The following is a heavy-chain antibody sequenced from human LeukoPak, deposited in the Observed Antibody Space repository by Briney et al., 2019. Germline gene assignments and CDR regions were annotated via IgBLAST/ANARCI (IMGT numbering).Heavy chain of an antibody. Sequence: SETLSLTCTVSGGSISSYYWSWIRQPPGKGLEWIGYIYYSGSTNYNPSLKSRVTISVDTSKNQFSLKLSSVTAADTAVYYCARQDYYYYYMDVWGKGTTVTVSS. CDR3: ARQDYYYYYMDV. CDR2: IYYSGST. V-gene: IGHV4-59*01. CDR1: GGSISSYY. J-gene: IGHJ6*03.